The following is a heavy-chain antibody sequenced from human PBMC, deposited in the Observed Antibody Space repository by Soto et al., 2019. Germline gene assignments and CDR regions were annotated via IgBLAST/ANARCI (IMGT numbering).Heavy chain of an antibody. CDR3: ATKPGVIVRRSHNDAFDI. J-gene: IGHJ3*02. CDR2: ISAYNGNT. CDR1: GYTFTSYG. D-gene: IGHD2-21*01. V-gene: IGHV1-18*01. Sequence: ASVKVSCKASGYTFTSYGISWVRQAPGQGLEWMGWISAYNGNTNYAQKLQGRVTMTTDTSTSTAYMELRSLRSDDTAVYYCATKPGVIVRRSHNDAFDIWGQETMVTVSS.